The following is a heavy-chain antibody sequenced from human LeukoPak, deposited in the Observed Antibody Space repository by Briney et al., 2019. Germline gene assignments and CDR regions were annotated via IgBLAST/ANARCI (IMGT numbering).Heavy chain of an antibody. Sequence: GGSLRLSCAASGFTFSGYSMNWVRQAPGKGLEWVSSITRSGSHKYYADSVEGRFTISRDNTKNSLYLQMDSLRAVDTAVYYCVRACGGDCYLGDYWGQGTLVTVSS. V-gene: IGHV3-21*01. CDR2: ITRSGSHK. CDR1: GFTFSGYS. CDR3: VRACGGDCYLGDY. D-gene: IGHD2-21*02. J-gene: IGHJ4*02.